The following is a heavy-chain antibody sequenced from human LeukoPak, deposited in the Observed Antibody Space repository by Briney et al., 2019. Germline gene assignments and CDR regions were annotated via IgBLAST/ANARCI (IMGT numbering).Heavy chain of an antibody. D-gene: IGHD3-10*01. CDR3: ARGPNYYGSGSYYLLYFDY. CDR2: INAGNGNT. Sequence: ASVKVSCKASGYTFTGYYMHWVRQAPGQRLEWMGWINAGNGNTKYSQEFQGRVTITRDTSASTAYMELSSLRSEDMAVYYCARGPNYYGSGSYYLLYFDYWGQGTLVTVSS. V-gene: IGHV1-3*03. J-gene: IGHJ4*02. CDR1: GYTFTGYY.